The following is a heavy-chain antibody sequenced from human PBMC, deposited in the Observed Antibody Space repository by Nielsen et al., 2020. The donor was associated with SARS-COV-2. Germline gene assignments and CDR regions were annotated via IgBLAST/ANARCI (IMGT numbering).Heavy chain of an antibody. Sequence: GGSLRLSCAASGFTFSSYAVSWVRQAPGKGLEWVSGISASGGDTYYADSVKGRFTISRDNSKNTLYLQMNSLRAEDTAVYYCAKEDCGGDDCWVDYWGQGTLVTVSS. J-gene: IGHJ4*02. CDR3: AKEDCGGDDCWVDY. CDR2: ISASGGDT. D-gene: IGHD2-21*02. V-gene: IGHV3-23*01. CDR1: GFTFSSYA.